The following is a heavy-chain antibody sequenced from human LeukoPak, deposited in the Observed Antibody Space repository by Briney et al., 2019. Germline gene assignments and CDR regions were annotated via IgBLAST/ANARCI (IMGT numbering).Heavy chain of an antibody. CDR3: ARDMKLVHYYYYGMDV. CDR1: GYTFTSYG. J-gene: IGHJ6*02. Sequence: ASVKVSCKASGYTFTSYGISWVRQAPGQGLEWMGWISAYNGNTNHAQKLQGRVIMTTDTSTSTAYMELRSLRSDDTAVYYCARDMKLVHYYYYGMDVWGQGTTVTVSS. CDR2: ISAYNGNT. V-gene: IGHV1-18*01. D-gene: IGHD6-13*01.